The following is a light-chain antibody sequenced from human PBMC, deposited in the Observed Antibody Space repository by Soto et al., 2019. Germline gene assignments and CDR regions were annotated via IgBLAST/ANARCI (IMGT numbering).Light chain of an antibody. Sequence: EIVLMQSPGTLSLSPGQRATLSCRASQSIDSNSLAWYQQKPGQAPRFLIYGASLRATGIPDRFSGSGSGTEFTLTISSLQSEDFAVYYCQQYNNWPPITFGQGTRLEI. CDR3: QQYNNWPPIT. CDR1: QSIDSN. J-gene: IGKJ5*01. V-gene: IGKV3D-15*01. CDR2: GAS.